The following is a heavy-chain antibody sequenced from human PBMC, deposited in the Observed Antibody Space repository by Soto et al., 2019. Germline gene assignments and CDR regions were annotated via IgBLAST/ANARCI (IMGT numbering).Heavy chain of an antibody. J-gene: IGHJ4*02. V-gene: IGHV3-30*03. CDR3: AREGYTSGRGGVLDY. CDR2: IARDGSGI. D-gene: IGHD3-22*01. CDR1: GFTFRSYV. Sequence: QVQLVESGGGVVQPGTSLRLSCAASGFTFRSYVMHWVRQAPGKGPEWVAVIARDGSGIYYADSVKDRFTISRDNSRNTLYLQMTTMSAEDTAVYYCAREGYTSGRGGVLDYWGQGTLVTVSS.